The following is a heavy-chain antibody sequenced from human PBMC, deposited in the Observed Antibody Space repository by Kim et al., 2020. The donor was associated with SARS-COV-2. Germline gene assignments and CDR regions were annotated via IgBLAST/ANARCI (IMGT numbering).Heavy chain of an antibody. CDR2: VKSKSDGATT. Sequence: GGSLRLSCAASGFTFSNAWMSWVRQAPGKGLEWVGRVKSKSDGATTDYAAPVKGRFTISRDDSKNTLYLQMNSLKTEDTAVYYCTTDLHDYGDRDYWSQGALVTVSS. CDR3: TTDLHDYGDRDY. D-gene: IGHD4-17*01. V-gene: IGHV3-15*01. CDR1: GFTFSNAW. J-gene: IGHJ4*02.